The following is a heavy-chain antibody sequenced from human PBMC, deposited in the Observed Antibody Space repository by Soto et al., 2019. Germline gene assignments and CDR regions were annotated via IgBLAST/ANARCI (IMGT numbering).Heavy chain of an antibody. CDR1: GGTFSSYA. CDR3: ARDPTSAEGMDV. CDR2: IIPIFGTA. V-gene: IGHV1-69*06. Sequence: SVKVSCKASGGTFSSYAISWVRQAPGQGLEWMGGIIPIFGTANYAQKFQGRVTITAGKSTSTAYMELSSLRSEDTAVYYCARDPTSAEGMDVWGQGTTVTVSS. J-gene: IGHJ6*02.